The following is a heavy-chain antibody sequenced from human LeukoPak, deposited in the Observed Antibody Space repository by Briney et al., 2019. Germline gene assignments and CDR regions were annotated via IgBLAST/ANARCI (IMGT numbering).Heavy chain of an antibody. CDR3: TRGYDSSALDY. D-gene: IGHD3-22*01. CDR1: GFTFSSYG. V-gene: IGHV3-30*03. CDR2: ISYDGSNK. J-gene: IGHJ4*02. Sequence: GGSLRLSCADSGFTFSSYGMHWVRQAPGKGLEWVAVISYDGSNKYYADSVKGRFTISRDNSKNTLYLQMNSLRAEDTAVYYCTRGYDSSALDYWGQGTLVTVSS.